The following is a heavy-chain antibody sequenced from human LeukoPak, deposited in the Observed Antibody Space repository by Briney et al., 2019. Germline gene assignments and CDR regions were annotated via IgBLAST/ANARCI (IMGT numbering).Heavy chain of an antibody. CDR1: GFTFSSYS. J-gene: IGHJ4*02. CDR2: FSSDGSYI. Sequence: GGSLRLSFADSGFTFSSYSMNWLRQAPGKGLEWVASFSSDGSYIYYADSVKGRFSISRDTAKNSLYLQMNSLGVDDTAVYYCARDQGRGSTDYFDYWGQGTLVTVSS. CDR3: ARDQGRGSTDYFDY. V-gene: IGHV3-21*01. D-gene: IGHD3-10*01.